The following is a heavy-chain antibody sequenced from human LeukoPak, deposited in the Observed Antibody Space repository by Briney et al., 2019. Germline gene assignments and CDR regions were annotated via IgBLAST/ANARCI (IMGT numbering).Heavy chain of an antibody. CDR3: ARGRRWLQSPPEN. Sequence: GGSLRLSCAASGFTFSSYSMNWVRQAPGKGLEWVSSISSSSSYIYYADSVKGRFTISRDNAKNSLYLQMNSLRAEDTAVYYCARGRRWLQSPPENWGQGTLVTVSS. J-gene: IGHJ4*02. CDR2: ISSSSSYI. D-gene: IGHD5-24*01. V-gene: IGHV3-21*01. CDR1: GFTFSSYS.